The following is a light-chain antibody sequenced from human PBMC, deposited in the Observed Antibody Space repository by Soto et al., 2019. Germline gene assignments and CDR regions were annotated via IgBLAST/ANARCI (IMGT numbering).Light chain of an antibody. V-gene: IGKV3-20*01. CDR3: QQYDISPRT. J-gene: IGKJ1*01. CDR1: QSLNSFY. CDR2: GSS. Sequence: EIVSTQSPGTLSLSPGERATLSCRASQSLNSFYLAWYQQKPGQAPRLLLYGSSNRATGSPARFSGSGSGTDFTLTISRLDPADFAVYYCQQYDISPRTFGQGTQVEVK.